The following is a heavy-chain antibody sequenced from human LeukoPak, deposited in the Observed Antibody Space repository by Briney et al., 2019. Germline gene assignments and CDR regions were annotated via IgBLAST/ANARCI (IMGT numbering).Heavy chain of an antibody. CDR1: GYSISSGYN. CDR3: ARDRVVVAAMYYYYYYMDV. Sequence: PSETLSLTCAVSGYSISSGYNWGWIRQPPGKGLEWIGSIYHSGSTYYNPSLKSRVTISVDTSKNQFSLKLSSVTAADTAVYYCARDRVVVAAMYYYYYYMDVWGKGTTVTVSS. V-gene: IGHV4-38-2*02. D-gene: IGHD2-15*01. J-gene: IGHJ6*03. CDR2: IYHSGST.